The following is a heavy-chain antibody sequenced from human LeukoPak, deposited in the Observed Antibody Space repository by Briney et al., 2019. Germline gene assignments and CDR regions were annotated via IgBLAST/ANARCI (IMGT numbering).Heavy chain of an antibody. D-gene: IGHD6-19*01. CDR1: GGTFSSYA. J-gene: IGHJ6*03. V-gene: IGHV1-69*13. Sequence: ASVKLSCKASGGTFSSYAISWVRQAPGQGLEWMGGIILVFRTTNYPQKFQGRVTITADESTTTAYLELSSPTSEDTAVYYCARTVYSSDWGYYYYYMDVWGKGTAVTISS. CDR3: ARTVYSSDWGYYYYYMDV. CDR2: IILVFRTT.